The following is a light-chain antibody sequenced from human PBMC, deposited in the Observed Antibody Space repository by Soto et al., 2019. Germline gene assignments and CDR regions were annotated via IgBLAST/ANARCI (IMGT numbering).Light chain of an antibody. CDR1: QSVSSN. Sequence: EIVMTQSPATLSVSPGERATLSCRASQSVSSNLAWYQQKPGQAPRLLIYGASTRATGIPARFSGSGSGTAVSITISSLQSEDFAVYYCHQYNNWPLYTFGQGTKLEIK. CDR3: HQYNNWPLYT. CDR2: GAS. V-gene: IGKV3-15*01. J-gene: IGKJ2*01.